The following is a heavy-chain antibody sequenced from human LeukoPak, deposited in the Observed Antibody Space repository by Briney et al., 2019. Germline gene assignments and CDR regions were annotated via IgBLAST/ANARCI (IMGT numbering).Heavy chain of an antibody. CDR3: ARDSAGWLGELLKTSYWFDP. CDR2: SYTNGST. V-gene: IGHV4-4*07. CDR1: GGSISSYY. J-gene: IGHJ5*02. D-gene: IGHD3-10*01. Sequence: SETLSLTCTVSGGSISSYYCSWIRQPAAKGLEWIGRSYTNGSTNYNPSLKSPIPMPVDTSKNQFSLKLNSASAPGTAVHFSARDSAGWLGELLKTSYWFDPWGQGTLVTVSS.